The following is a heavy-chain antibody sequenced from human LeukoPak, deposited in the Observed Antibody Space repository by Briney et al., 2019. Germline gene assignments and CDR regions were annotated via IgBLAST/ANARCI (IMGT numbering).Heavy chain of an antibody. V-gene: IGHV4-30-4*08. Sequence: SETLSLTCTVSGGSISSGDYYWSWIRQPPGKGLEWIGYIYYSGSTYYNPSLKSRVTISVDTSKNQLSLKLSSVTAADTAVYYCARVSGWYNYFDYWGQGTLVTVSS. J-gene: IGHJ4*02. CDR1: GGSISSGDYY. CDR3: ARVSGWYNYFDY. D-gene: IGHD6-19*01. CDR2: IYYSGST.